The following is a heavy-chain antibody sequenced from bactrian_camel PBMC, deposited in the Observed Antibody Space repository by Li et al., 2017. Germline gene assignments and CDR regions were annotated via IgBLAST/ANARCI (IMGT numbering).Heavy chain of an antibody. Sequence: VQLVESGGGSVQVGGSLRLSCEASGVTGSSYCMAWFRQAPGKEREGVALLDVSGHDDYADSVKGRFIISIDSANNTLFLQMNSLKPEDTAMYRCAALKCARCSTGYCYTDGEADFAYFGQGTQVTVS. CDR1: GVTGSSYC. V-gene: IGHV3S55*01. CDR2: LDVSGHD. J-gene: IGHJ6*01. CDR3: AALKCARCSTGYCYTDGEADFAY. D-gene: IGHD5*01.